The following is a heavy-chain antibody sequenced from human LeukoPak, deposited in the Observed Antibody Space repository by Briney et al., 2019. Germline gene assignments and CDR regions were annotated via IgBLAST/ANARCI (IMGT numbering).Heavy chain of an antibody. D-gene: IGHD3-10*01. CDR2: IYYSGST. J-gene: IGHJ4*02. CDR1: GGSISSYY. CDR3: ARHHGSGGFHFDY. V-gene: IGHV4-59*01. Sequence: SETLSLTCTVSGGSISSYYWSWIRQPPGKGLEWIGYIYYSGSTNYNPSLKSRATISVDTSKNQFSLKLSSVTAADTAVYCCARHHGSGGFHFDYWGQGTLVTVSS.